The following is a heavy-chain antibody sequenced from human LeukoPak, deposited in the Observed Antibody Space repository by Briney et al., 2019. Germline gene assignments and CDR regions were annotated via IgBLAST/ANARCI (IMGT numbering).Heavy chain of an antibody. V-gene: IGHV3-15*01. J-gene: IGHJ4*02. D-gene: IGHD2-8*01. CDR1: GFTFCHAL. Sequence: GGSLRLSRAASGFTFCHALMSWVGPAPGRGPEGVGLVKSKIYGTTTDYAATVKGRFTSTREDSENTLYVRMNRPKPEDTAVYCCTIVYAVTDYLDYWGEESLVTASS. CDR2: VKSKIYGTTT. CDR3: TIVYAVTDYLDY.